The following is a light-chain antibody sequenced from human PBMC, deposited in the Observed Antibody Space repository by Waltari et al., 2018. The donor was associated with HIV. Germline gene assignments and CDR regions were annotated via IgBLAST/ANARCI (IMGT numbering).Light chain of an antibody. Sequence: DIQLAQSPSFISASVRDRVTITCRASQDLGRYLAWYQQVPGRAPKLLLYDVSTLQNGVPSRFDGNGSGTEFTLTITRLQPEDTATYYCQQLNSDPYTFGQGTKVEV. J-gene: IGKJ2*01. CDR1: QDLGRY. CDR2: DVS. V-gene: IGKV1-9*01. CDR3: QQLNSDPYT.